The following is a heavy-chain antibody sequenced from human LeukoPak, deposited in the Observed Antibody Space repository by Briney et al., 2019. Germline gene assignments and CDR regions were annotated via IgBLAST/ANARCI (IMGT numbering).Heavy chain of an antibody. D-gene: IGHD6-13*01. J-gene: IGHJ5*02. CDR1: GGSISSYY. CDR2: IFYSGST. Sequence: SETLSPTCTVSGGSISSYYWSWIRQPPGKELEWIGSIFYSGSTNHNPSLKSRVTISLDTSKNQISLKLSSVTAADTAVYYCARASYSSSYWFDPWGQGTLVTVSS. CDR3: ARASYSSSYWFDP. V-gene: IGHV4-59*01.